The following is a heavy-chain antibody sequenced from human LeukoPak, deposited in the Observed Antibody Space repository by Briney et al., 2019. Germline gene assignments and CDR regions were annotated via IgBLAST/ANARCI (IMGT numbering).Heavy chain of an antibody. Sequence: PSETLSLTCTVSGGSITSYYWNWIRQPPGKGLEWVGYIHYSGSATYNPSLKGRVTISVDTSKNQFSLKLSSVTAADTAVYYCARPEVGANGAFDIWGQGTMVTVSS. J-gene: IGHJ3*02. CDR1: GGSITSYY. CDR2: IHYSGSA. CDR3: ARPEVGANGAFDI. V-gene: IGHV4-59*08. D-gene: IGHD1-26*01.